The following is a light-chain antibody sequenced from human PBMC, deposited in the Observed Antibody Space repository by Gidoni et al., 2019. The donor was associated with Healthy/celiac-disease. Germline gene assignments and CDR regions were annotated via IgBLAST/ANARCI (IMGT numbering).Light chain of an antibody. CDR2: WAS. J-gene: IGKJ2*01. CDR3: QQYYSTPYT. CDR1: QSVLYSSNNKSY. Sequence: DIEMTQSPDTLAVSLGERATINCTSSQSVLYSSNNKSYLAWYQQKPGQTPKLLIYWASTRESGVPDRFSGSGSGTDFTLTISSLQAEDVAVYYCQQYYSTPYTFGQGTKLEIK. V-gene: IGKV4-1*01.